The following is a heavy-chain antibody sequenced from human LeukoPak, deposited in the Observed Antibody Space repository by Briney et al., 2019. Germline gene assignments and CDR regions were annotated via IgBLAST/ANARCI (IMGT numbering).Heavy chain of an antibody. CDR3: ARCYTYGTTWFGGLDV. D-gene: IGHD3-10*01. V-gene: IGHV3-23*01. Sequence: GGSLRLSCAASGFTFSSYGMHWVRQAPGKGLEWVSAISGSGGSTYYADSVKGRFTISRDNSKNTLYLQMNSLRAEDTAVYYCARCYTYGTTWFGGLDVWGQGTTVTVSS. CDR2: ISGSGGST. CDR1: GFTFSSYG. J-gene: IGHJ6*02.